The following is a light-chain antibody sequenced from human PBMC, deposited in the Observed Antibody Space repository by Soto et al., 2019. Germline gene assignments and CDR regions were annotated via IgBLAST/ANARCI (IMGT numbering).Light chain of an antibody. Sequence: ALTQPPSASGSPGQSVTISCTGTSSDVGGYNYVSWYQQHPGKAPKLMIYEVSKRPSGVPDRFSGSKSGNTASLTVSGLQAEDEADYYCSSYAGSNNHVVFGGGTKLTVL. J-gene: IGLJ2*01. CDR1: SSDVGGYNY. CDR2: EVS. CDR3: SSYAGSNNHVV. V-gene: IGLV2-8*01.